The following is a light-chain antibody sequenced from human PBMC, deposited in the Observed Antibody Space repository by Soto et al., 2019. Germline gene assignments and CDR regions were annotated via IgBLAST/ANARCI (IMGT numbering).Light chain of an antibody. V-gene: IGLV2-14*03. J-gene: IGLJ1*01. CDR3: CSYAGSNTHYV. CDR2: DVS. CDR1: SSDVGAYNY. Sequence: QSVLTQPASVSGSPGQSIAISCTGTSSDVGAYNYVSWYQHHPGKASELLLYDVSNRPSGVSDRFSGSRSGNTASLTISALQAEDEADYYCCSYAGSNTHYVFGTGTKLTVL.